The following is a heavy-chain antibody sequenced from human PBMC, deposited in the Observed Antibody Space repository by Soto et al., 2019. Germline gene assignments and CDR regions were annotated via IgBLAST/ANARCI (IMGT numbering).Heavy chain of an antibody. CDR2: INPSGGST. CDR1: GYTFTRYY. J-gene: IGHJ4*02. D-gene: IGHD3-22*01. V-gene: IGHV1-46*01. CDR3: ARSPYSSGYYYAIDY. Sequence: ASVKVSCKASGYTFTRYYMHWMRQAPGQGLEWMGIINPSGGSTTYAQKFQGRVTMTRDTSTSTVYMDLSSLRSEDTAVYYCARSPYSSGYYYAIDYWGQGTQVTVSS.